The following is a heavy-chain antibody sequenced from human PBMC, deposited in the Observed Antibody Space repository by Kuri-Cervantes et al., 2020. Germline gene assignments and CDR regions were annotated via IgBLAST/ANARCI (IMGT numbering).Heavy chain of an antibody. CDR3: ASFQEGQTVTTAGVFDY. CDR1: FSSHS. J-gene: IGHJ4*02. CDR2: ISSSSSYI. Sequence: FSSHSMHWVRQAPGKGLEWVSSISSSSSYIYYADSVKGRFTISRDNAKNSLYLQMNSLRAEDTAVYYCASFQEGQTVTTAGVFDYWGQGTLVTVSS. V-gene: IGHV3-21*01. D-gene: IGHD4-17*01.